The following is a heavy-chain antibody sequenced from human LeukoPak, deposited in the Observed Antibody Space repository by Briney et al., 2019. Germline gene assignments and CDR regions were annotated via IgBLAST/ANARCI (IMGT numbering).Heavy chain of an antibody. CDR1: GFNFRTYW. D-gene: IGHD5-24*01. Sequence: GGSLRLSCAASGFNFRTYWMSWVRQAPGKGLEWVANIKQEGSEKYYVDSVKGRFTISRDNAKNSLFLQMNSLRAEDTAVYYCAKLGDGYKKTFEYWGQGTLVTVSS. CDR2: IKQEGSEK. CDR3: AKLGDGYKKTFEY. V-gene: IGHV3-7*01. J-gene: IGHJ4*02.